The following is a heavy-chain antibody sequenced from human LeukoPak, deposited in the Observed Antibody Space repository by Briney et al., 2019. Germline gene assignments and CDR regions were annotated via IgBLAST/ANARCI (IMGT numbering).Heavy chain of an antibody. Sequence: ASVKVSCKASGYTFSSYAMHWVRQAPGQRLEWMGWINAGNGNTKFSHEFQGRVTITRDTSASTAYMELNSLRSEDMAVCYCAREGAYIGGSYPFDYWGQGTLVTVSS. V-gene: IGHV1-3*03. D-gene: IGHD1-26*01. CDR3: AREGAYIGGSYPFDY. J-gene: IGHJ4*02. CDR2: INAGNGNT. CDR1: GYTFSSYA.